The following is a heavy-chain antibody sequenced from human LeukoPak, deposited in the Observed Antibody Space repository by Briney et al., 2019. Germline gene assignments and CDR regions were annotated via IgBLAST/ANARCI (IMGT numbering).Heavy chain of an antibody. CDR3: ASSYSSSSAQDY. V-gene: IGHV3-21*01. D-gene: IGHD6-6*01. CDR1: AFSLNAYN. CDR2: ISYTGTYI. J-gene: IGHJ4*02. Sequence: GGSLRLSCAASAFSLNAYNMNWVRQAPGKGLEWVSSISYTGTYIYYADSVKGRFTISRDNAQNSLYLQMNSLRAEDTAVYYCASSYSSSSAQDYWGQGTLVTVSS.